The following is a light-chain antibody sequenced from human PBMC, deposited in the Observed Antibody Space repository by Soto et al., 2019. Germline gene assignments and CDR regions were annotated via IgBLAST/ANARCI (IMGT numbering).Light chain of an antibody. CDR1: QIVSTY. J-gene: IGKJ1*01. CDR2: GAS. Sequence: DIQMTQPPSSLSASVGDRVTITCRTSQIVSTYLNWYQQKPGKAPKLLIHGASSLHTGVPSRFSGSGSGSDFTLTITSLQPEDFATYYCQQSVKTPWTFGQGTKVDIK. CDR3: QQSVKTPWT. V-gene: IGKV1-39*01.